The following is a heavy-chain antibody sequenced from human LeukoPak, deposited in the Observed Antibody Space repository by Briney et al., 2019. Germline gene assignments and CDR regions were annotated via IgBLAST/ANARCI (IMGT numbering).Heavy chain of an antibody. Sequence: SETLSLTCSVSGGSISSSSYFWGWIRQPPGKGLEWIGSIYYSGNTYYNPSLKSRVTISLDTSKNQLSLKLSSVTAADTAVYYCARGWATVVIYMDVWGKGTTVTVSS. D-gene: IGHD4-23*01. CDR1: GGSISSSSYF. V-gene: IGHV4-39*07. CDR3: ARGWATVVIYMDV. J-gene: IGHJ6*03. CDR2: IYYSGNT.